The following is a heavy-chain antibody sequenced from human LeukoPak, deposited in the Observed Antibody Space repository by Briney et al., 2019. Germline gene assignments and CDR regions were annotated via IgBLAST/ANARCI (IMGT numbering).Heavy chain of an antibody. CDR3: ASTTRHADWFDP. V-gene: IGHV4-4*07. Sequence: SETLSLTCTVSAGCISSYYWSWIRQPAVKGLESIGRIYTSGSANYNPSLKSRVTMSVDTSKNQFSLKLSSVIAADTAVYYCASTTRHADWFDPWGQGTLVTVSS. J-gene: IGHJ5*02. CDR1: AGCISSYY. D-gene: IGHD1-26*01. CDR2: IYTSGSA.